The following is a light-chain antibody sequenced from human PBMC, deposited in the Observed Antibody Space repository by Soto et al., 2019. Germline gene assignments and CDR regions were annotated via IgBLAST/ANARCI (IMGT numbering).Light chain of an antibody. CDR2: GAS. Sequence: DIVMTQSPAILSVSPGERASLSCRASQSIGSSLAWYQQKPGQAPRLLIYGASTRATGIPARFSGSGSGTEFTLTISSLQPDDFATYYCQHYNSYSEAFGQGTKVDIK. J-gene: IGKJ1*01. CDR1: QSIGSS. CDR3: QHYNSYSEA. V-gene: IGKV3-15*01.